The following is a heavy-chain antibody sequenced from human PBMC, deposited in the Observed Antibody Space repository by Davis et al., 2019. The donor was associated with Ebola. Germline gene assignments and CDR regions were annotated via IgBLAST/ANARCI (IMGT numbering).Heavy chain of an antibody. V-gene: IGHV3-21*01. CDR2: ISSSSSYI. Sequence: GESLKISCAASGFTFSSYSMNWVRQAPGKGLEWVSSISSSSSYIYYADSVKGRFTISRDNAKDTLYLQMNSLRAEDTAVYYCARAPGYSYGDYWGQGTLVTVSS. J-gene: IGHJ4*02. D-gene: IGHD5-18*01. CDR3: ARAPGYSYGDY. CDR1: GFTFSSYS.